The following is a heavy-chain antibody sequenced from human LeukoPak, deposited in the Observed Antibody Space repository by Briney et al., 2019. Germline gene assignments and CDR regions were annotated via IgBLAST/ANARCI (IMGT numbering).Heavy chain of an antibody. CDR3: ARPLLGGYRGALDI. Sequence: SETLSLTCAVHGGSFSDYYWSWIRQPPGKGLEWIGYIYYSGSTSSNASLKSRVTISVDTSRNHFSLKLSSVTAADTAVYFCARPLLGGYRGALDIWGQGTMVTVSS. CDR2: IYYSGST. V-gene: IGHV4-59*08. D-gene: IGHD5-12*01. J-gene: IGHJ3*02. CDR1: GGSFSDYY.